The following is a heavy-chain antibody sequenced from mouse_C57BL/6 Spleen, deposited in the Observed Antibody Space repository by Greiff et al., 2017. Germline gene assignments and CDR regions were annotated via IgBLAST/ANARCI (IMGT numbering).Heavy chain of an antibody. Sequence: EVKLEESGGGLVQPGGSMKLSCVASGFTFSNYWMNWVRQSPAKGLEWVAQIRLKSDNYATHYAESVKGRFTISRDDSKSSVYLQMNNLRAEDTGIYYCTVYMDYYAMDDWGQGTSVTVSS. CDR3: TVYMDYYAMDD. V-gene: IGHV6-3*01. CDR1: GFTFSNYW. J-gene: IGHJ4*01. D-gene: IGHD1-1*02. CDR2: IRLKSDNYAT.